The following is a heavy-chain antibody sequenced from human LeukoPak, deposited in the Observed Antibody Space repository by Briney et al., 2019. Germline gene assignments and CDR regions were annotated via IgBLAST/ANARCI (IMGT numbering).Heavy chain of an antibody. V-gene: IGHV3-66*01. CDR2: IYSGGST. Sequence: GGSLRLSCAASGFTFSSYAMSWVRQAPGKGLEWVSVIYSGGSTYYADSVKGRFTTSRDNSKNTLYLQMNSLRAEDTAVYYCARDREYCSGGSCYNWFDPWGQGTLVTVSS. J-gene: IGHJ5*02. D-gene: IGHD2-15*01. CDR3: ARDREYCSGGSCYNWFDP. CDR1: GFTFSSYA.